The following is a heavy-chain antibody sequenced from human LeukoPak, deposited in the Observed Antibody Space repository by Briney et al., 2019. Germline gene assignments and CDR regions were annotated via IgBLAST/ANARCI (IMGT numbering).Heavy chain of an antibody. CDR2: ISWNSGSI. CDR3: AKDTGTAYCSSWYSD. CDR1: GFTFDDYA. Sequence: GRSLRLSCAASGFTFDDYAMHWVRQAPGKGLEWVSGISWNSGSIGYADSVKGRFTISRDNAKNSLYLQMNSLRAEDMALYYCAKDTGTAYCSSWYSDWGQGTLVTVSS. V-gene: IGHV3-9*03. J-gene: IGHJ4*02. D-gene: IGHD6-13*01.